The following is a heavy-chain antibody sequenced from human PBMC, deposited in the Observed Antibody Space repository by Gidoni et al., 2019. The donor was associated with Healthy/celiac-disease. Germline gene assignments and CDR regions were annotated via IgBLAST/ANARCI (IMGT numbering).Heavy chain of an antibody. V-gene: IGHV4-34*01. Sequence: QVQLQQWGAGLLKPSETLSLTCAVYGGSFSGYYWSWIRQPPGKGLEWIGEINHSGSTNYNPSLKSRVTISVDTSKNQFSLKLSSVTAADTAVYYCARGKRITMVRGVPMDVWGQGTTVTVSS. D-gene: IGHD3-10*01. CDR2: INHSGST. J-gene: IGHJ6*02. CDR3: ARGKRITMVRGVPMDV. CDR1: GGSFSGYY.